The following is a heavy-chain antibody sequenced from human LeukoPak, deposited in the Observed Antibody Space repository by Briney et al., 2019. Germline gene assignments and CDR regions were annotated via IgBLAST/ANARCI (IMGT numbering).Heavy chain of an antibody. Sequence: SETLSLTCAVYGGSFSGYYWSWIRQPPGKGLEWIGEINHSGSTNYNPSLKSRVTISVDTSKNQFSLKLSSVTAADTAVYYCARVGPMHVYYYYYGMDVWGQGTTVTVSS. J-gene: IGHJ6*02. CDR1: GGSFSGYY. CDR3: ARVGPMHVYYYYYGMDV. CDR2: INHSGST. V-gene: IGHV4-34*01. D-gene: IGHD3-16*01.